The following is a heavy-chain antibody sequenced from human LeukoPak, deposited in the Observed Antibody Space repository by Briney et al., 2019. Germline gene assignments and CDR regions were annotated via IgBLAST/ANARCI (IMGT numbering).Heavy chain of an antibody. CDR3: ARGRIMITFGGVADAFDI. Sequence: ASVKVSCKASGYTLTGYYMHWVRQAPGQGLEWMGWINPNSGGTNYAQKFQGRVTMTRDTSISTAYMELSRLRSDDAAVYYCARGRIMITFGGVADAFDIWGQGTMVTVSS. CDR1: GYTLTGYY. J-gene: IGHJ3*02. D-gene: IGHD3-16*01. CDR2: INPNSGGT. V-gene: IGHV1-2*02.